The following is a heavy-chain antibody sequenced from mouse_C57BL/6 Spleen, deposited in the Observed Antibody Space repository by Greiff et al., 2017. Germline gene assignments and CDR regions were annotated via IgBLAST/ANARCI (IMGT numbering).Heavy chain of an antibody. CDR3: ARSRDLGYFDV. D-gene: IGHD3-3*01. CDR2: INPSSGYT. J-gene: IGHJ1*03. V-gene: IGHV1-4*01. Sequence: QVQLQQSGAELARPGASVKMSCKASGYTFTSYTMHWVKQRPGQGLEWIGYINPSSGYTKYNQKFKDKATLTADKSSSPAYMQLSSLTSEDSAVYYCARSRDLGYFDVWGTGTTVTVSS. CDR1: GYTFTSYT.